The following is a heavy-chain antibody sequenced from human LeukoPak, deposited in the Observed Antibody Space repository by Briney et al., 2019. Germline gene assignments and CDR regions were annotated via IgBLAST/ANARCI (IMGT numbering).Heavy chain of an antibody. CDR2: INHSGST. Sequence: SETLSLTCSVSGGSISGKYWSWIRQSPGKGLEWIGEINHSGSTNYNPSLKSRVTISVDTSKNQFSLKLSSVTAADTAVYYCARGFIAAAGKGRFDYWGQGTLVTVSS. V-gene: IGHV4-34*01. J-gene: IGHJ4*02. CDR1: GGSISGKY. D-gene: IGHD6-13*01. CDR3: ARGFIAAAGKGRFDY.